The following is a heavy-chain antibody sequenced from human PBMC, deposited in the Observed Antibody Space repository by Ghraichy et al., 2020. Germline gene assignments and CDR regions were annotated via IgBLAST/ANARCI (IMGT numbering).Heavy chain of an antibody. CDR1: GFTFSSYA. V-gene: IGHV3-23*01. CDR3: AKGSAGGIKYYFDY. Sequence: GGSLRLSCAASGFTFSSYAMGWVRQAPGKGLEWVSAISSSGGSTYYADSVKGRFTISRDNSKNTLYMQMNSLRAEDTAVYYCAKGSAGGIKYYFDYWGQGTLVTVSS. J-gene: IGHJ4*02. CDR2: ISSSGGST. D-gene: IGHD3-3*01.